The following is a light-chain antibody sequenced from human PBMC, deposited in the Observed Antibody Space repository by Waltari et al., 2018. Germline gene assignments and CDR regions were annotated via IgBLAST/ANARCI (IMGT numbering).Light chain of an antibody. CDR2: GAS. Sequence: DIVLTQSPGTLSLSPGERATLSCRASQSVSRTFAWYQQKPGQAPKLLIYGASIGATGIPDRFTGRGSGTDFSLTISSLEPEDFAIYFCQHYVRLPATFGQGTKVEIK. CDR1: QSVSRTF. V-gene: IGKV3-20*01. J-gene: IGKJ1*01. CDR3: QHYVRLPAT.